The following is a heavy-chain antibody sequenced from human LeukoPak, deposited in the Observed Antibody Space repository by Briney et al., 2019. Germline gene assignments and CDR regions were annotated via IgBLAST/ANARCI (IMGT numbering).Heavy chain of an antibody. CDR1: GGSLSGYY. CDR3: ARGSQSTRPGGY. Sequence: SETLSLTCAVYGGSLSGYYWSWIRQPPGKGLEWIGEINHSGSTNYNPSLKSRVTISVDTSKNQFSLKLSSVTAADTAVYYCARGSQSTRPGGYWGQGTLVTVPS. V-gene: IGHV4-34*01. J-gene: IGHJ4*02. CDR2: INHSGST. D-gene: IGHD2-2*01.